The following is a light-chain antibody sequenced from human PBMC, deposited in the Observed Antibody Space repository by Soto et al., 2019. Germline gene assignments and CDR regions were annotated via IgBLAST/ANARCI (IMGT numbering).Light chain of an antibody. Sequence: QAVVAQPPSASGTPGQRVSISCSGSSSNIGSNTVNWYQHLPGMAPKLLIYSDNQRPSGVPDRFSGSKSGTSASLAISGLQSEDEADYYCATWDDSLNGDVFATGTKLTVL. CDR3: ATWDDSLNGDV. V-gene: IGLV1-44*01. CDR1: SSNIGSNT. CDR2: SDN. J-gene: IGLJ1*01.